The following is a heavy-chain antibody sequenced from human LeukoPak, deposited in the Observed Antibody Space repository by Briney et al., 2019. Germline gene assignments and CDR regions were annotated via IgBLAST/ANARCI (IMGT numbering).Heavy chain of an antibody. CDR3: ARLVYSYGGKYYFDY. D-gene: IGHD5-18*01. V-gene: IGHV4-34*01. Sequence: SETLSLTCAVYGGSFSGYYWSWIRQPPGKGLEWIGEINHSGSTNYNPSLKSRVTISVDTSKNQFSLKLSSVTAADTAVYYCARLVYSYGGKYYFDYWGQGTLVTVSS. CDR1: GGSFSGYY. CDR2: INHSGST. J-gene: IGHJ4*02.